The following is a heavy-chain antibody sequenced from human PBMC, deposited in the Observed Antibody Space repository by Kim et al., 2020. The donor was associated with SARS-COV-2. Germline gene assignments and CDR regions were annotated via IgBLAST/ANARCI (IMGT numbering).Heavy chain of an antibody. D-gene: IGHD5-18*01. J-gene: IGHJ4*02. CDR1: GFTFSSYG. CDR2: ISYDGSNK. CDR3: AKVQRLWIQLWPTDY. V-gene: IGHV3-30*18. Sequence: GGSLRLSCAASGFTFSSYGMHWVRQAPGKGLEWVAVISYDGSNKYYADSVKGRFTISRDNSKNTLYLQMNSLRDEDTAVYYCAKVQRLWIQLWPTDYWGQGTLVTVSS.